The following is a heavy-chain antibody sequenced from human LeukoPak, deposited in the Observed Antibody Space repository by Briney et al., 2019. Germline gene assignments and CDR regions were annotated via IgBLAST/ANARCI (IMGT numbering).Heavy chain of an antibody. V-gene: IGHV4-59*01. CDR1: GGSISSYY. Sequence: SETLSLTCTVSGGSISSYYWSWIRQPPGKGLEWIGYIYYSGSTNYNPSLKSRVTIPVDTSKNQFSLKLSSVTAADTAVYYCARLYCSGGSCKNHYYYYYMDVRGKGTTVTVSS. D-gene: IGHD2-15*01. CDR3: ARLYCSGGSCKNHYYYYYMDV. CDR2: IYYSGST. J-gene: IGHJ6*03.